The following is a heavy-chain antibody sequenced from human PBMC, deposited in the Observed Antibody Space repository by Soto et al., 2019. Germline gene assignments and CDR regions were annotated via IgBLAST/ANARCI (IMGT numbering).Heavy chain of an antibody. D-gene: IGHD1-20*01. CDR3: ATVHNTSRSFNY. CDR2: TGISGRTT. Sequence: GGSLRLSCAASGFSVNTYAMSWVRQAPGKGLEWVSTTGISGRTTYYADSVKGRFTVARDDSQNTLDLQMSSLRAEDTAVYYCATVHNTSRSFNYWGQGTLVTVSS. J-gene: IGHJ4*02. V-gene: IGHV3-23*01. CDR1: GFSVNTYA.